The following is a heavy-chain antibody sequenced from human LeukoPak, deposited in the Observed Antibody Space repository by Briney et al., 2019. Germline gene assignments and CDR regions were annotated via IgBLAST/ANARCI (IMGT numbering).Heavy chain of an antibody. CDR3: ARENYYDSSGPY. V-gene: IGHV4-4*07. CDR2: IYTSGST. Sequence: SETLSLTCSVSGGSMSSLYWSWIRQPAGKGLEWIGRIYTSGSTNYNPSLKSRVTISVDTSKNQFSLKLSSVTAADTAVYYCARENYYDSSGPYWGQGTLVTVSS. D-gene: IGHD3-22*01. CDR1: GGSMSSLY. J-gene: IGHJ4*02.